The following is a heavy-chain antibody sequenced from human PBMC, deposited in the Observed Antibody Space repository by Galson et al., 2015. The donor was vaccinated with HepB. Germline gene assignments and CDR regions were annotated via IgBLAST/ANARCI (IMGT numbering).Heavy chain of an antibody. CDR2: IDWDDDK. D-gene: IGHD3-22*01. J-gene: IGHJ4*02. Sequence: PALVKPTQTLTLTCTFSGFSLSTSGMCVSWIRQPPGKALEWLARIDWDDDKYHSTSLKTRLTISKDTSKNQVVLTMTNMDPVDTATYYCARIGYYYDSSGYYYVDDYWGQGTLVTVSS. CDR3: ARIGYYYDSSGYYYVDDY. V-gene: IGHV2-70*11. CDR1: GFSLSTSGMC.